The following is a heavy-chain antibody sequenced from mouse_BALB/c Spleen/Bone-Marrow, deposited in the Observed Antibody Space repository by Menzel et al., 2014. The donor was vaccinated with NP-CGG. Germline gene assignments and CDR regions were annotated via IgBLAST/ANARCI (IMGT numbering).Heavy chain of an antibody. D-gene: IGHD1-2*01. CDR1: GYTFTKHH. CDR3: AREDYGAWFAY. Sequence: VPLQQSGAELVRPGASVKISCKAFGYTFTKHHINWVKQRPGQGLDWIGYINPYNDYTSYNQKFKGKATLTVDKSSSTAYMDLSSLTSEDPAVYYCAREDYGAWFAYWGQGTLVTVSA. V-gene: IGHV1S45*01. CDR2: INPYNDYT. J-gene: IGHJ3*01.